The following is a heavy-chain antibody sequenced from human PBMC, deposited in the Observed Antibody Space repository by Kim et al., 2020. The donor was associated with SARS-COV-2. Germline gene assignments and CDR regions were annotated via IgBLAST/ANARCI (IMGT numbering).Heavy chain of an antibody. CDR2: ISVGDIA. CDR3: AGGLVGYSSIWADYFDF. D-gene: IGHD6-13*01. Sequence: GGSLRLSFAASGFTFTNYAMGWVRQAPGKGLDWVSFISVGDIAYYADSVKGRFRISRDNSKNTAYLQMNRLSADDTAIYYCAGGLVGYSSIWADYFDFWGLGTLVSVST. V-gene: IGHV3-23*01. CDR1: GFTFTNYA. J-gene: IGHJ4*02.